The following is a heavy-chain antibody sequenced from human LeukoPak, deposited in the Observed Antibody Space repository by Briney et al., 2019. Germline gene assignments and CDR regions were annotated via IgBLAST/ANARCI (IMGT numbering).Heavy chain of an antibody. Sequence: PSGGSLRLSCVASGITFRSSSMRWVRQAPGKGLEWLAFIRFDGSTKYYADSVKGRFTVSRDNSKSTLYLQMNSLRAEDTAVYYCAQPDFWGQGTLVTVSS. CDR2: IRFDGSTK. V-gene: IGHV3-30*02. CDR1: GITFRSSS. CDR3: AQPDF. J-gene: IGHJ4*02.